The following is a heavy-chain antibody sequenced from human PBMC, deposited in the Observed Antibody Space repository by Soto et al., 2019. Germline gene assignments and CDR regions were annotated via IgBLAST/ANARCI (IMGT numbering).Heavy chain of an antibody. Sequence: QVQLVESGGGVVQPGGSLRLSCAASGFTFGRHGMHWVRQAPGKGLEWVAVIGSDGRRDSYADSVKGRFTISRDNGLNTLYLQMNSLRAEDTAVYYCARDDDYGDNGLDYWGQGTLVTVSS. D-gene: IGHD4-17*01. J-gene: IGHJ4*02. CDR3: ARDDDYGDNGLDY. V-gene: IGHV3-33*01. CDR1: GFTFGRHG. CDR2: IGSDGRRD.